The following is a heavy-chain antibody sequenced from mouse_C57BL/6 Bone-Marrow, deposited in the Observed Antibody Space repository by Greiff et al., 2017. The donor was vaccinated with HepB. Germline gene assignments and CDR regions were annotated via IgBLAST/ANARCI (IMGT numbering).Heavy chain of an antibody. Sequence: VQLQQPGAELVKPGASVKLSCKASGYTFTSYWMQWVKQRPGQGLEWIGEIDPSDSYTNYNQKFKGKATLTVDTSSSTAYMQLSSLTSEDSAVYYCARWAYGSSPYGYFDVWGTGTTVTVSS. CDR1: GYTFTSYW. J-gene: IGHJ1*03. CDR2: IDPSDSYT. CDR3: ARWAYGSSPYGYFDV. D-gene: IGHD1-1*01. V-gene: IGHV1-50*01.